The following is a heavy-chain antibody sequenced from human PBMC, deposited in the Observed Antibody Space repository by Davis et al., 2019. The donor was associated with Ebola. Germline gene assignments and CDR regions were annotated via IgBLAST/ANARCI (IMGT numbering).Heavy chain of an antibody. CDR3: ARGRARLRLGGTDY. CDR1: GFTFSSYS. V-gene: IGHV3-48*02. D-gene: IGHD3-16*01. Sequence: PGGSLRLSCAASGFTFSSYSMNWVRQAPGKGLEWVSYISSSSSTIYYADSVKGRFTISRDNAKNSPYLQMNSLRDEDTAVYYCARGRARLRLGGTDYWGQGTLVTVSS. J-gene: IGHJ4*02. CDR2: ISSSSSTI.